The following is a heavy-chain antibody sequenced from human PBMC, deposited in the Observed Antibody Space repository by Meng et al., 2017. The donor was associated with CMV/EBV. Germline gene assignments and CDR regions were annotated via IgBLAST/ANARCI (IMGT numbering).Heavy chain of an antibody. CDR1: GGSISSSSYY. Sequence: SETLSLTCTVSGGSISSSSYYWGWIRQPPGKGLEWIGSIYYSGSTYYNPSLKSRVTISVDTSKNQFSLKLSSVTAADTAVYYCAKPHACGYSGYDCPYGMDVWGQGTTVTVS. J-gene: IGHJ6*02. V-gene: IGHV4-39*01. CDR2: IYYSGST. CDR3: AKPHACGYSGYDCPYGMDV. D-gene: IGHD5-12*01.